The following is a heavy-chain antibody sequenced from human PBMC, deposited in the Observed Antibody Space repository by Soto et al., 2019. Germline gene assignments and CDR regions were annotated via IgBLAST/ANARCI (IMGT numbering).Heavy chain of an antibody. J-gene: IGHJ6*03. V-gene: IGHV4-39*01. Sequence: PSETLSLTCTVSGGSISSSSYYWGWIRQPPGKGLEWIGSIYYSGSTYYNPSLKSRVTISVDTSKNQFSLKLSSVTAADTAVYYCARHLCSTSYRVYYYYYMDVWGKGTTVT. D-gene: IGHD2-2*01. CDR3: ARHLCSTSYRVYYYYYMDV. CDR1: GGSISSSSYY. CDR2: IYYSGST.